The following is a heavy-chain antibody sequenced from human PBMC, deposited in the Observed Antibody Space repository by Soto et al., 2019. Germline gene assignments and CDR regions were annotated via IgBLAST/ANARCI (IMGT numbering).Heavy chain of an antibody. Sequence: QVQLQESGPGLVKPSETLSLTCIVSGASVTTPTYYWTWIRQPPGQGLEWIGYVSNSGTTTYTPSLKSRSTIPADTSKNRFSLKLNFVSASDTAVYYCAGRNSGGNWLDPWGQGTLFTVSS. CDR1: GASVTTPTYY. D-gene: IGHD2-15*01. CDR2: VSNSGTT. CDR3: AGRNSGGNWLDP. V-gene: IGHV4-61*01. J-gene: IGHJ5*02.